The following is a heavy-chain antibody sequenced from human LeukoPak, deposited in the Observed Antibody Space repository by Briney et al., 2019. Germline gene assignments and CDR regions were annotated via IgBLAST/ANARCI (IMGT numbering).Heavy chain of an antibody. V-gene: IGHV3-53*01. CDR3: AAEDYYYGMDV. CDR1: GFSVSSNY. CDR2: IYNSGTT. Sequence: GGSLRLSCAASGFSVSSNYMSWVRQAPGKGLEWVAVIYNSGTTKYADSVKGRFTIARDSSKNTLYLQMNSLRVEDTAVYYCAAEDYYYGMDVWGQGTTVTVSS. J-gene: IGHJ6*02.